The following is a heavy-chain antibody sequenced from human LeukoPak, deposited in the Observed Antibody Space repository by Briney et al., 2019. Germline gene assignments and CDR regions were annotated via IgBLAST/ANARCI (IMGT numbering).Heavy chain of an antibody. D-gene: IGHD6-6*01. CDR2: ISSSGSTI. V-gene: IGHV3-11*01. CDR3: ARDSTRYSSSSWDYYSMDV. J-gene: IGHJ6*03. CDR1: GFTFSDYY. Sequence: GGSLRLSCAASGFTFSDYYMSWIRQAPGKGLEWVSYISSSGSTIYYADSVKGRFTISRDNAKNSLYLQMNSLRAEDTAVYYCARDSTRYSSSSWDYYSMDVWGKGTTVTVSS.